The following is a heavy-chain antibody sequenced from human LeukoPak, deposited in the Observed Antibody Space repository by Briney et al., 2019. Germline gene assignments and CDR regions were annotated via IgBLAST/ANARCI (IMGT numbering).Heavy chain of an antibody. CDR1: GGSTSSYF. V-gene: IGHV4-59*01. CDR2: IYYSGST. CDR3: ARVLLRYSFDY. J-gene: IGHJ4*02. Sequence: PSETLSLTCTVSGGSTSSYFWSWIRQPPGKGLEWIGYIYYSGSTNYNPSLKSRVTISVDTSKNQFSLKLTSVTAADTAVYYCARVLLRYSFDYWGQGTLVTVSS.